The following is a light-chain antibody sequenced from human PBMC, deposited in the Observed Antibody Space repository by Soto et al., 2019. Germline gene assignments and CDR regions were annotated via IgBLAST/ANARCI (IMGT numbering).Light chain of an antibody. CDR2: EVT. J-gene: IGLJ1*01. Sequence: QSALTQPASVSGSPGQSITISCTGTSGDIGSYNRVSWYQQHPGKAPKLKIYEVTNRPSGVSHRFSGSKSGNTAPLTISRLQPDHAPEYYCSPYTHITTRAGVFETGTKVTVL. CDR3: SPYTHITTRAGV. V-gene: IGLV2-14*01. CDR1: SGDIGSYNR.